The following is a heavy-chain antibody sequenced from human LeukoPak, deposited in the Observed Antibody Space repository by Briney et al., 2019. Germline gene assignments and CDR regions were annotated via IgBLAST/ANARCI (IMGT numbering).Heavy chain of an antibody. J-gene: IGHJ4*02. CDR2: INPNSGGT. CDR3: ARHSDSAGFAR. Sequence: ASVKVSCKASGYTFAGYYLHWVRQAPGQGLEWMGRINPNSGGTNYAPKFQDRVAMTRDTSNSTAYMELSRLRSYDTAVYYCARHSDSAGFARWGQGSLVIVSS. V-gene: IGHV1-2*06. D-gene: IGHD4-11*01. CDR1: GYTFAGYY.